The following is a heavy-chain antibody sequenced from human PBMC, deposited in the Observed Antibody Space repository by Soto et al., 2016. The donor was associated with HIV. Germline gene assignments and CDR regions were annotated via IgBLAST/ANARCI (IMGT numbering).Heavy chain of an antibody. CDR3: ARGVERHFYMDV. D-gene: IGHD3-10*01. Sequence: EVQLVESGGGLVQPGGSLRLTCAASGFSFSTYGFHWVRQAPGKGLEHVSSISTTGGNTYYADSLKGRFTISRDNSKNTLYLQMNSLTVDDMAVYFCARGVERHFYMDVWGKRDHGHRLV. CDR2: ISTTGGNT. V-gene: IGHV3-64*07. J-gene: IGHJ6*03. CDR1: GFSFSTYG.